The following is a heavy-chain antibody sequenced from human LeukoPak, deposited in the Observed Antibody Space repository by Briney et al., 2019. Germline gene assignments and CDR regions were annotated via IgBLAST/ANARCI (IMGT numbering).Heavy chain of an antibody. D-gene: IGHD6-13*01. Sequence: ETLSLTCTVSGGSISSYYWSWVRQAPGKGLEWVSVIYSGGSTYYADSVKGRFTISRDNSKNTLYLQMNSLRAEDTAVYYCAKDRGIAAAGTARDYWGQGTLVTVSS. J-gene: IGHJ4*02. CDR2: IYSGGST. V-gene: IGHV3-53*01. CDR3: AKDRGIAAAGTARDY. CDR1: GGSISSYY.